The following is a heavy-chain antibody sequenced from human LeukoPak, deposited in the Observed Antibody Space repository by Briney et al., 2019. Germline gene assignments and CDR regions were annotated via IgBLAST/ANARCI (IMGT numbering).Heavy chain of an antibody. V-gene: IGHV3-30*02. D-gene: IGHD2-2*01. J-gene: IGHJ4*02. Sequence: GGSLRLSCAASGFTFSSYGMHWVRQAPGKGLEGVAFIRYDGSNKYYADSVKGRFTISRDNSKNTLYLQMNSLRAEDTAVYYCAKDRGDIVVVPAAIPLDTSDYWGQGTLVTVSS. CDR2: IRYDGSNK. CDR3: AKDRGDIVVVPAAIPLDTSDY. CDR1: GFTFSSYG.